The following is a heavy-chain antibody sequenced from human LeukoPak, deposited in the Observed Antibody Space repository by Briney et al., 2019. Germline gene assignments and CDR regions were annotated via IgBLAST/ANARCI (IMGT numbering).Heavy chain of an antibody. V-gene: IGHV3-23*01. Sequence: GGSLRRSCAVSGVTFSNQPINWVRQGPEKGLEWVSSISGDGRNTDYAESVKGRFTISRDDSKNTLWLQMNSLRAEDTAVYFCAKQATGGYYPYDFWGQGTLVTVSS. CDR2: ISGDGRNT. D-gene: IGHD6-25*01. CDR3: AKQATGGYYPYDF. J-gene: IGHJ4*02. CDR1: GVTFSNQP.